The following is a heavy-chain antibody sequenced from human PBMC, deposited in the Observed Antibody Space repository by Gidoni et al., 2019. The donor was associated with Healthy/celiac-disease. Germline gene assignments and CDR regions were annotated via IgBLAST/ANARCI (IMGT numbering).Heavy chain of an antibody. J-gene: IGHJ4*02. CDR3: ARALGYCSGGSCYHFDY. D-gene: IGHD2-15*01. Sequence: EVQLVESGGGLVQPGGSLRLSCAASGFTFSSYWMSWVRQAPGKGLEWVANIKQDGSEKYYVDSVKGRFTISRDNAKNSLYLQMNSLRAEDTAVYYCARALGYCSGGSCYHFDYWGQGTLVTVSS. CDR1: GFTFSSYW. V-gene: IGHV3-7*01. CDR2: IKQDGSEK.